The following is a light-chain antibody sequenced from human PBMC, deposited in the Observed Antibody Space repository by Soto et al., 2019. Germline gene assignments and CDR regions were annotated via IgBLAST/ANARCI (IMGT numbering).Light chain of an antibody. J-gene: IGKJ3*01. V-gene: IGKV3-20*01. CDR3: QKYNSAPFT. Sequence: EIVLTQSPGTLSLSPGERATLSCRASQSVSRSYLAWYQQKPGQAPRLLIYGASSRATGIPDRFSGSGSGTDFTLTISRLEPEDVATYYCQKYNSAPFTFGPGTKVDIK. CDR2: GAS. CDR1: QSVSRSY.